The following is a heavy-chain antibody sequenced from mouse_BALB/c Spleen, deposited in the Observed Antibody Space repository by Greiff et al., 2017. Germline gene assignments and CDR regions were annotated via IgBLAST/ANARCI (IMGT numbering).Heavy chain of an antibody. J-gene: IGHJ4*01. CDR1: GFAFSSYD. D-gene: IGHD2-2*01. Sequence: EVKLMESGGDLVKPGGSLKLSCAASGFAFSSYDMSWVRQTPEKRLEWVAYISSGGGSTYYPDTVKGRFTISRDNAKNTLYLQMSSLKSEDTAMYYCARHDGYDDYYAMDYWGQGTSVTVSS. CDR2: ISSGGGST. V-gene: IGHV5-12-1*01. CDR3: ARHDGYDDYYAMDY.